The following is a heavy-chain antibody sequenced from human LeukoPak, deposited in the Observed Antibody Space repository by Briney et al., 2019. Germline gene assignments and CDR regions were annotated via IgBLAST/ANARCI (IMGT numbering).Heavy chain of an antibody. CDR2: ISASAAMT. V-gene: IGHV3-23*01. Sequence: PGGSLRLSCAASGFPFNDAWLTWVRQAPGKGLEWVSSISASAAMTYYADSVKGRFTVSRDNSNNRLYLHMSGLTAADTAVYYCAKDRSIGTYYTFDHWGQGSLVTVSS. D-gene: IGHD1-26*01. CDR3: AKDRSIGTYYTFDH. CDR1: GFPFNDAW. J-gene: IGHJ4*02.